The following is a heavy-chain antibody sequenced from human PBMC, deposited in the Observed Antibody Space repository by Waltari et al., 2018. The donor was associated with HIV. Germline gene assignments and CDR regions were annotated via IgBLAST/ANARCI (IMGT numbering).Heavy chain of an antibody. CDR1: GDSINSRTYY. CDR2: VYYSGSS. D-gene: IGHD3-9*01. CDR3: ARQYAWFDILTGSPPTYFFDS. J-gene: IGHJ4*02. V-gene: IGHV4-39*01. Sequence: KLQQSGPRLVNPSETLTLTCSVSGDSINSRTYYWGWIRQSPGKGLEYLGSVYYSGSSYHNPSLTSRLTLSADTSKNQLSLRLISVTATDTGVYYCARQYAWFDILTGSPPTYFFDSWGPGTLVTVSS.